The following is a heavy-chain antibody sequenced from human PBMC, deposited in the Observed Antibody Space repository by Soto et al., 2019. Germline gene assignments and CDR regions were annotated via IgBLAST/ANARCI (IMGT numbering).Heavy chain of an antibody. CDR2: IIPIFGTA. Sequence: SVKVSCKASGGTFSSYAISRVRQAPGQGLEWMGGIIPIFGTANYAQKFQGRVTITADESTGTAYMELSSLRSEDTAVYYCAREQYKWELHHPDAFDIWGQGTMVTVSS. CDR3: AREQYKWELHHPDAFDI. CDR1: GGTFSSYA. D-gene: IGHD1-26*01. J-gene: IGHJ3*02. V-gene: IGHV1-69*13.